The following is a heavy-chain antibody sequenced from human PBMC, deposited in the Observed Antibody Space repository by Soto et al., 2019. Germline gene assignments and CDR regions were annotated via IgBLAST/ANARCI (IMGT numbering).Heavy chain of an antibody. Sequence: ASVKVSCKASGYTFTSYDINWVRQATGQGLEWMGWMNPNSGNTGYAQKFQGRVTMTRNTSISTAYMELSSLGSEDTAVYYCARGYCSGGSCYSDAFDIWGQGTMVTVSS. CDR2: MNPNSGNT. CDR1: GYTFTSYD. J-gene: IGHJ3*02. CDR3: ARGYCSGGSCYSDAFDI. D-gene: IGHD2-15*01. V-gene: IGHV1-8*01.